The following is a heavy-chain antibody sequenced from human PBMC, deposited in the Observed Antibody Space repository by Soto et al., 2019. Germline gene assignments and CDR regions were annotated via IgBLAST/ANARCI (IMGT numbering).Heavy chain of an antibody. CDR2: IIPIFATA. Sequence: SVKVSCKASGGTFSSYAISWVRQAPGQGLEWMGTIIPIFATANYAQKFQGRVTITADESTSTAYMELSSLRSEGTAVYYCARDPTGLSVAGTYNWFDPWGQGNLVPVSS. CDR3: ARDPTGLSVAGTYNWFDP. D-gene: IGHD6-19*01. J-gene: IGHJ5*02. CDR1: GGTFSSYA. V-gene: IGHV1-69*13.